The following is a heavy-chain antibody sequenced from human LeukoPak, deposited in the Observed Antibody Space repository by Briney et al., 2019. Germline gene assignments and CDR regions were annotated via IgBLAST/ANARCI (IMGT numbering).Heavy chain of an antibody. CDR2: IYYSGST. D-gene: IGHD5/OR15-5a*01. Sequence: SETLSLTCTVSGGSISSYYWSWIRQPPGKGLEWIGYIYYSGSTNYNPSLESRVTISVDTSKNQFSLKLSSVTAADTAVYYCVCVSLRQEGLSFDYWGQGTLVTVSS. CDR1: GGSISSYY. V-gene: IGHV4-59*01. CDR3: VCVSLRQEGLSFDY. J-gene: IGHJ4*02.